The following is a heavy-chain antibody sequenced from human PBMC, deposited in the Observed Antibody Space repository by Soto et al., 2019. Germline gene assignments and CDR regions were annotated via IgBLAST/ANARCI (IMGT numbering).Heavy chain of an antibody. J-gene: IGHJ6*02. D-gene: IGHD1-26*01. V-gene: IGHV4-4*02. CDR2: IYHSGST. CDR1: GDSISSSNW. Sequence: QVQLQESGPGLVKPSGTLSLTCAVSGDSISSSNWWSWVRQPPGKGLEWIGEIYHSGSTNYNPSLKSRVTXSXDXXKNQFSLKLSSVTAADTAVYYCARVSGSYYYGMDVWGQGTTVTVSS. CDR3: ARVSGSYYYGMDV.